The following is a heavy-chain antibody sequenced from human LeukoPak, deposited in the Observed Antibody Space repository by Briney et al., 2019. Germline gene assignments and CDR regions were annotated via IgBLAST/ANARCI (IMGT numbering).Heavy chain of an antibody. J-gene: IGHJ4*02. CDR1: GCSISSYN. CDR2: IYYSGST. CDR3: ARVRFIEAAGYYFDY. D-gene: IGHD6-13*01. Sequence: SETLSLTCTVSGCSISSYNWSWVRQPPGKGLEWIGYIYYSGSTNYNPSLKSRVTTSADTSKNQFSFKLSSMTAADETVYYYARVRFIEAAGYYFDYWVQGTLVTVSS. V-gene: IGHV4-59*01.